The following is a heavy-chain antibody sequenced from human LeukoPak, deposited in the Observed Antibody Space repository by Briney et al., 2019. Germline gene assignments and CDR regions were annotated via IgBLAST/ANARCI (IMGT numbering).Heavy chain of an antibody. D-gene: IGHD3-16*01. V-gene: IGHV5-51*01. J-gene: IGHJ4*02. CDR3: ARRRGSYSFSGGVYFDY. CDR1: GYSFTSYW. Sequence: GESLKISCKGSGYSFTSYWIGWVRQMPGKGLEWMGIIYPGDSDTRYSPSFQGQVTISADKPISTAYLQWSSLKASDTAMYYCARRRGSYSFSGGVYFDYWGQGTLVTVSS. CDR2: IYPGDSDT.